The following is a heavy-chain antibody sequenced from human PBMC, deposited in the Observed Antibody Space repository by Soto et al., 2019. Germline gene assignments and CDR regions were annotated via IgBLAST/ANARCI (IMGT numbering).Heavy chain of an antibody. D-gene: IGHD3-22*01. Sequence: QVQLVQSGAEVKKPGASVKVSCKASGYTFTGYYMHWVRQAPGQGLEWMGWINPNSGGTNYAQKFQGWVTMTRDTSISTAYMELRRLRSDDTAVYYCARDGYYDGSGYEHGMDVWGQGTTVTVSS. CDR2: INPNSGGT. CDR3: ARDGYYDGSGYEHGMDV. CDR1: GYTFTGYY. V-gene: IGHV1-2*04. J-gene: IGHJ6*02.